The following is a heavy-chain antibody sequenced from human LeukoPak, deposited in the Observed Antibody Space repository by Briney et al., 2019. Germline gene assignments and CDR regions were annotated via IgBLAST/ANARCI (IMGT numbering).Heavy chain of an antibody. J-gene: IGHJ4*02. Sequence: GGSLRLSSAASGFTFSDYYMDWVRQAPGKGPEWVSSIGGPTETFYADSVKGRFTVSRDNSQNTLYLQMNSLRAEDTAVYYCAKDATPRNSIWDYFGKWGQGALVTVST. CDR3: AKDATPRNSIWDYFGK. V-gene: IGHV3-69-1*01. D-gene: IGHD4-23*01. CDR1: GFTFSDYY. CDR2: IGGPTET.